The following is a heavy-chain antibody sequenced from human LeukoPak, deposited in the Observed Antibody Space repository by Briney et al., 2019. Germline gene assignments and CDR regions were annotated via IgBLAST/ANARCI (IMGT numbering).Heavy chain of an antibody. J-gene: IGHJ4*02. CDR3: ARDSRRVRSSGWYFDL. CDR1: GDSVSSNSSA. D-gene: IGHD6-19*01. Sequence: SQTLSLTCATSGDSVSSNSSAWNWIRQSPSRGLEWLGRTYYRSKWYNDYAVSVKSRITINPDTAKNQFSLELNSVAPEDTGVYCCARDSRRVRSSGWYFDLWGQGTVDSVFS. CDR2: TYYRSKWYN. V-gene: IGHV6-1*01.